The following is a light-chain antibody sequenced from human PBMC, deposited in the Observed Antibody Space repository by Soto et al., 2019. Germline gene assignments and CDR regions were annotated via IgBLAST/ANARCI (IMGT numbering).Light chain of an antibody. Sequence: QLVLTQPPSASASLGASVTLTCTLSSGYSDYKVDWYQQRPGKGPRFVMRVGTGGIVGSKGDGIPDRFSVLGSGLNRYLTIKNIQEEDESDYHCGADHGSGSNFVLGGGTKVTVL. CDR2: VGTGGIVG. CDR1: SGYSDYK. CDR3: GADHGSGSNFV. V-gene: IGLV9-49*01. J-gene: IGLJ2*01.